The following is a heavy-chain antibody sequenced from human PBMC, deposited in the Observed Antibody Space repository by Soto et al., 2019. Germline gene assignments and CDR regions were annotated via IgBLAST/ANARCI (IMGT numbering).Heavy chain of an antibody. CDR3: ARADYGDYDYPTTAFDP. CDR1: GGSISSGDYY. D-gene: IGHD4-17*01. CDR2: IYYSGST. J-gene: IGHJ5*02. V-gene: IGHV4-30-4*01. Sequence: QVQLQESGPGLVKPSQTLSLTCTVSGGSISSGDYYWSWIRQPPGKGLEWIGYIYYSGSTYYNPSLKSRVTISVDTSKNQFSLKLSSVTAADTAVYYCARADYGDYDYPTTAFDPWGQGTLVTVSS.